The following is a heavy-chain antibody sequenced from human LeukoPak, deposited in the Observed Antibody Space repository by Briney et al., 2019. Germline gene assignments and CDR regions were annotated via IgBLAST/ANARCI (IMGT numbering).Heavy chain of an antibody. CDR2: IYYSGST. CDR1: GGSISSYY. V-gene: IGHV4-59*12. D-gene: IGHD6-19*01. Sequence: SETLSLTCTVPGGSISSYYWSWIRQPPGKGLEWIGYIYYSGSTNYNPSLKSRVTISVDTSKNQCSLHLNSVSPEDTAVYYCAREDNPWLVTHPMCHFDYWGQGTLVTVSS. J-gene: IGHJ4*02. CDR3: AREDNPWLVTHPMCHFDY.